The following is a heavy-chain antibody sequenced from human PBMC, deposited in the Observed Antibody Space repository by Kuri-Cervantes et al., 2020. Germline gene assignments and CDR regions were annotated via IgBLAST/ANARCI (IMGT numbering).Heavy chain of an antibody. Sequence: SQTLSLTCAVYGGSFSGYYWSWIRQPPGKGLEWIGEINHSGSTNYNPSLKSRVTISVDTSKNQFSLKLSSVTAADTAVYYCARALSSNYYDSSGYYYWGQGTLVTVSS. CDR3: ARALSSNYYDSSGYYY. CDR1: GGSFSGYY. J-gene: IGHJ4*02. V-gene: IGHV4-34*01. D-gene: IGHD3-22*01. CDR2: INHSGST.